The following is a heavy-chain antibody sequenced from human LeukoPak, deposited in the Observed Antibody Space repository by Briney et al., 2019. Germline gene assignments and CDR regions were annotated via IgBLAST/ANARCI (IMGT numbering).Heavy chain of an antibody. D-gene: IGHD5-18*01. CDR3: TADTAMVTSWFY. CDR2: IFHTGSA. V-gene: IGHV4-38-2*02. Sequence: PSETLSLTCNVSGYSISSGYYWGWIRQPPGKGLEYIGSIFHTGSADYNPSLKSRVTLSVDTSKNQFSLKLNSVTAADTAVYYCTADTAMVTSWFYWGQGTLVTVSS. CDR1: GYSISSGYY. J-gene: IGHJ4*02.